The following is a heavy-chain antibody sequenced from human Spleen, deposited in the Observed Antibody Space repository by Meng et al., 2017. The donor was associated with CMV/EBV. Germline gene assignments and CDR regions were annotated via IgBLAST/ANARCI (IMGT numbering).Heavy chain of an antibody. J-gene: IGHJ3*02. Sequence: SETLSLTCAVYGGSFSGYYWSWIRQPPGKGLEWIGYIYYSGTTNYKPSLRSRVTISVDTSKNQFTLKLNSVTAADTAMYFCARVTSLGAFDIWGQGTMVTVSS. V-gene: IGHV4-59*01. D-gene: IGHD2-21*02. CDR1: GGSFSGYY. CDR3: ARVTSLGAFDI. CDR2: IYYSGTT.